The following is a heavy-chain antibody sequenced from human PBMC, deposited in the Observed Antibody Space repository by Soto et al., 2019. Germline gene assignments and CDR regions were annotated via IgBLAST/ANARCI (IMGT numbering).Heavy chain of an antibody. V-gene: IGHV1-18*01. J-gene: IGHJ6*02. Sequence: QVQLVQSAAEVKKPGASVRVSCKASGYTFIRYGIAWVRQAPGQGLEWMGWISPYNDYTIYAQKLQGRVTRTADTPTRTVYMELRGLKSDETAVYSCARGGYYDNTWGKLSHYGLDVWGQGTSVTVSS. CDR2: ISPYNDYT. CDR1: GYTFIRYG. D-gene: IGHD3-16*01. CDR3: ARGGYYDNTWGKLSHYGLDV.